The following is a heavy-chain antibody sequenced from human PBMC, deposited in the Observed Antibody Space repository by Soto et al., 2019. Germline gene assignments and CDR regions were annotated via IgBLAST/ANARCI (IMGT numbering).Heavy chain of an antibody. CDR1: GGSISSGGYY. V-gene: IGHV4-31*03. J-gene: IGHJ6*02. D-gene: IGHD3-10*01. Sequence: SETLSLTCTVSGGSISSGGYYWSWIRQHPGKGLEWIGYIYYSGSTYYNPSLKSRVTISVDTSKNQFSLKLSSVTAADTAVYYCARVGIIGGSGSYYNQHPRYYYYYGMDVWGQGTTVTVSS. CDR3: ARVGIIGGSGSYYNQHPRYYYYYGMDV. CDR2: IYYSGST.